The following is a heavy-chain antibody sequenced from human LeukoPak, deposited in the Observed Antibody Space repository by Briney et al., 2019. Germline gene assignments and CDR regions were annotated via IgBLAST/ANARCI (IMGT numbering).Heavy chain of an antibody. CDR2: ISAYNGNT. D-gene: IGHD3-22*01. J-gene: IGHJ4*02. CDR3: ARDVPYYYDSSGYPMHY. V-gene: IGHV1-18*01. Sequence: GASVKVSCKASGYTFTSYGISWVRQAPGQGLEWMGWISAYNGNTNYAQKLQGRVTMTTDTSTSTAYMELRSLRSDDTAVYYCARDVPYYYDSSGYPMHYWGQGTLVTVSS. CDR1: GYTFTSYG.